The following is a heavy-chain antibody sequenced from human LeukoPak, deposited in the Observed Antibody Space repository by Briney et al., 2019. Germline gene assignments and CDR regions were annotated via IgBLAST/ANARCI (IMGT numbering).Heavy chain of an antibody. CDR3: ASNSGSHNEHFDY. CDR2: ISSSSSYT. V-gene: IGHV3-11*03. Sequence: GGSLRLSCAASGFTFSDYYMSWIRQAPGKGLEWVSYISSSSSYTNYADSVKGRFTISRDNAKNSLYLQKNSLRAEDTAVYYCASNSGSHNEHFDYWGQGTLVTVSS. J-gene: IGHJ4*02. D-gene: IGHD1-26*01. CDR1: GFTFSDYY.